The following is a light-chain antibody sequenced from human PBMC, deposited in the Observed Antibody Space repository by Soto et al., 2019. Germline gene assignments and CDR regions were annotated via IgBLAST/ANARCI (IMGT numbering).Light chain of an antibody. CDR1: QSVSSY. CDR3: QQRCNWPPIT. V-gene: IGKV3-11*01. J-gene: IGKJ5*01. CDR2: DAS. Sequence: LTLSPGALSLYTGERATLSCRASQSVSSYLAWYQQKPGQAPRLLIYDASNRATGIPARFSGSGSGTDFTLTISSLVPEDFAIYYCQQRCNWPPITFGQGTRLEIK.